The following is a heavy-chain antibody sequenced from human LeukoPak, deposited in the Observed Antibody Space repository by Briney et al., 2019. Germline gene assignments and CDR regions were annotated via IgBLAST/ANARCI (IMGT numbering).Heavy chain of an antibody. V-gene: IGHV1-46*01. J-gene: IGHJ3*02. CDR2: INPSGGST. Sequence: ASVKVSCKASGYTFTSYYIHWVRQAPGQGLEWMGIINPSGGSTTYPQKFQGRVTLTRDTSTSTVYMELRSLKSEDTAVYYCARPGTTADSSGYSYSDGFDIWGPGTMVIVSS. D-gene: IGHD3-22*01. CDR3: ARPGTTADSSGYSYSDGFDI. CDR1: GYTFTSYY.